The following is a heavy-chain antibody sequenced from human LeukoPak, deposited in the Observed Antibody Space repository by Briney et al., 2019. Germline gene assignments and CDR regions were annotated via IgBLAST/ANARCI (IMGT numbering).Heavy chain of an antibody. CDR2: MNPNSRNT. CDR1: GYTFTSYD. D-gene: IGHD5/OR15-5a*01. V-gene: IGHV1-8*03. J-gene: IGHJ6*03. Sequence: ASVKVSCKASGYTFTSYDINWVRQATGQGLEWMGWMNPNSRNTGSAQKFQGRVTITRNTSTRPAYMELSSLRSEDPAVYYCARESRFYYYMDVWGKGTTVTVSS. CDR3: ARESRFYYYMDV.